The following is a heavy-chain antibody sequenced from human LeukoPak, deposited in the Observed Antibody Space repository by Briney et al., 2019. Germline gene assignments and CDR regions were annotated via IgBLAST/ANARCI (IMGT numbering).Heavy chain of an antibody. J-gene: IGHJ4*02. CDR2: INHSGST. Sequence: SETLSLTCAVYGGSFSGYYWSWIRQPPEKGLEWIGEINHSGSTNYNPSLKSRVTISVDTSKNQFSLKLSSVTAADTAVYYCARAWWELLLRPSYFDYWGQGTLVTVSS. V-gene: IGHV4-34*01. D-gene: IGHD1-26*01. CDR3: ARAWWELLLRPSYFDY. CDR1: GGSFSGYY.